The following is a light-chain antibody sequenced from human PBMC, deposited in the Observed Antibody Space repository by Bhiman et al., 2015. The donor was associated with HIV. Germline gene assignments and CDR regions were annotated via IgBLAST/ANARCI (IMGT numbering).Light chain of an antibody. V-gene: IGLV2-8*01. CDR3: SSYAGSNNYV. J-gene: IGLJ1*01. CDR1: SSDVGGYNY. Sequence: QSALTQPPSASGSPGQSVTISCTGTSSDVGGYNYVSWYQQHPGKAPKLMIYDVSQRPSGVPDRFSGSKSGNTASLTVSGLQAEDEAEYYCSSYAGSNNYVFGTGTKVTVL. CDR2: DVS.